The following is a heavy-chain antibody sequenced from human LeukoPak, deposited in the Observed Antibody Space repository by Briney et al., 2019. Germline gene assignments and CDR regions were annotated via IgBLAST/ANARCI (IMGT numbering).Heavy chain of an antibody. CDR3: ARDPGYSSGWPHYYYYYGMDV. CDR2: IWYDGSNK. Sequence: PGGSLRLSCAASGFTFSSYAMSWVRQAPGKGLEWVAVIWYDGSNKYYADSVKGRFTISRDNSKNTLYLQMNSLRAEDTAVYYCARDPGYSSGWPHYYYYYGMDVWGQGTTVTVSS. D-gene: IGHD6-19*01. CDR1: GFTFSSYA. V-gene: IGHV3-33*08. J-gene: IGHJ6*02.